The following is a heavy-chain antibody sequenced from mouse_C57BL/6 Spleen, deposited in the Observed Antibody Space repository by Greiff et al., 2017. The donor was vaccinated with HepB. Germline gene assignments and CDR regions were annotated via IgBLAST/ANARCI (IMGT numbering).Heavy chain of an antibody. CDR2: ISYSGST. V-gene: IGHV3-1*01. Sequence: VQLKESGPGMVKPSQSLSLTCTVTGYSITSGYDWHWIRHFPGNKLEWMGYISYSGSTNYNPSLKSRISITHDTSKNHFFLKLNSVTTEDTATYYCARGDYGAWFAYWGQVTLVTVSA. J-gene: IGHJ3*01. CDR1: GYSITSGYD. D-gene: IGHD2-4*01. CDR3: ARGDYGAWFAY.